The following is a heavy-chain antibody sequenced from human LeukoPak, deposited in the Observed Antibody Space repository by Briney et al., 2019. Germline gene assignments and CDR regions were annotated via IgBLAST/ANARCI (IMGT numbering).Heavy chain of an antibody. J-gene: IGHJ4*02. CDR3: GRDGGGCSSTSCYLGAFDY. D-gene: IGHD2-2*01. CDR2: INPNSGGT. CDR1: GYTFTGYY. V-gene: IGHV1-2*02. Sequence: VASVKVSCKASGYTFTGYYMHWVRQAPGQGLEWMGWINPNSGGTNYAQKFQGRVTMTRDTSISTAYMELSRLRSDDTAVYYCGRDGGGCSSTSCYLGAFDYWGQGTLVTVSS.